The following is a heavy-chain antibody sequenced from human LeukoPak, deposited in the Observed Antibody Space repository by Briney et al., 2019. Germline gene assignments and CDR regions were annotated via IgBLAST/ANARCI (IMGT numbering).Heavy chain of an antibody. D-gene: IGHD1-14*01. CDR2: IYYSGST. J-gene: IGHJ4*02. CDR3: ARAFAEPLNFDC. Sequence: SETLSLTCTVSGGSISSYYWSWIRQPPGKGLEWIGYIYYSGSTNYNPSLKSRVTISVDTSKNQFSLKLSSVTAADTAVYYCARAFAEPLNFDCWGQGTLVTVSS. V-gene: IGHV4-59*01. CDR1: GGSISSYY.